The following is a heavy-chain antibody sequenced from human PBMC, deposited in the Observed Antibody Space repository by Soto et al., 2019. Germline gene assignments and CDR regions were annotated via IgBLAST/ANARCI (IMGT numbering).Heavy chain of an antibody. J-gene: IGHJ3*02. V-gene: IGHV4-59*12. Sequence: PSETLSLTCTVSGGSISSYYWSWIRQPPGKGLEWIGYIYYSGSTNYNPSPKSRVTISVDTSKNQFSLKLSSVTAADTAVYYCAAAAGNDAFDIWGQGTMVTVSS. CDR2: IYYSGST. CDR3: AAAAGNDAFDI. CDR1: GGSISSYY. D-gene: IGHD6-13*01.